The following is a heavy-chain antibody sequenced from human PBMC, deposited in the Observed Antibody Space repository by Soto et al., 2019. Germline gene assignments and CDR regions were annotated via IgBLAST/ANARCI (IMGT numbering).Heavy chain of an antibody. CDR3: GRAFRSDWYFAL. Sequence: QVQLVQSGAEVKKPGASVKVSCKASGYTFTSNGISWVRLAPGQGLEWMGWISGSNGNTDYAQKLQDRVTLTTDTSTNTAYMELRNLRSDDTAVYYCGRAFRSDWYFALWGRGTLVTVSS. J-gene: IGHJ2*01. CDR2: ISGSNGNT. V-gene: IGHV1-18*01. CDR1: GYTFTSNG.